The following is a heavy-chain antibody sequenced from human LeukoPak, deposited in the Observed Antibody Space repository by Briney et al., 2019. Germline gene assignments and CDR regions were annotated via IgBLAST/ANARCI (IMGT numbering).Heavy chain of an antibody. V-gene: IGHV3-13*01. Sequence: PGGSLRLSCAASGFTFSSYDMHWVRQATGKGLEWVSVIGTAGDTYYPGSVKGRFTISRDNAKNSLYLQMNSLRAEDTAVYYCARDTWLQSGYYFDYWGQGTLVTVSS. CDR1: GFTFSSYD. J-gene: IGHJ4*02. CDR3: ARDTWLQSGYYFDY. D-gene: IGHD5-24*01. CDR2: IGTAGDT.